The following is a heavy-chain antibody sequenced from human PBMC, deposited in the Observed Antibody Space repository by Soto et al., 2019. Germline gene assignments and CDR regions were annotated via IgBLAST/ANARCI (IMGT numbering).Heavy chain of an antibody. CDR3: ARGPVLRYFDWRLDASDI. V-gene: IGHV1-46*03. D-gene: IGHD3-9*01. CDR2: INPSGGST. Sequence: ASVKVSCKASGYTFTSYYMHWVRRAPGQGLEWMGIINPSGGSTSYAQKFQGRVTMTRDTSTSTAYMELSSLRSEDTAVYYCARGPVLRYFDWRLDASDIWGQGTMVTVSS. CDR1: GYTFTSYY. J-gene: IGHJ3*02.